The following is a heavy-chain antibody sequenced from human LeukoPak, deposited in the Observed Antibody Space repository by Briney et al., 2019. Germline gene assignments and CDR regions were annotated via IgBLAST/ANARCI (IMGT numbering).Heavy chain of an antibody. CDR1: GFTFRSYS. V-gene: IGHV3-21*01. Sequence: GGSLRLSCAASGFTFRSYSMKWVREAPGKGLEGVSSIISSSSYIYYADSVKGRFTISSDNAKDSLYLQMNSLRAEDTAVYYCARDRLSYCSGGSCYPDYWGQGTLVTVSS. CDR3: ARDRLSYCSGGSCYPDY. D-gene: IGHD2-15*01. CDR2: IISSSSYI. J-gene: IGHJ4*02.